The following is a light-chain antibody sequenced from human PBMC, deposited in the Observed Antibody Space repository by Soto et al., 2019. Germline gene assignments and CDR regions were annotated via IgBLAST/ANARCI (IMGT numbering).Light chain of an antibody. Sequence: QSALTQPASVSGSPGQSITISCTGTSSDVGDYKYVSWYQQHPGKAPKLIIYEVSNRPSGVSNRFSGSKSGNTASLTISGLQAEDETDYYCNSFTSSSTYVFGTGTKLTVL. CDR1: SSDVGDYKY. CDR3: NSFTSSSTYV. V-gene: IGLV2-14*01. CDR2: EVS. J-gene: IGLJ1*01.